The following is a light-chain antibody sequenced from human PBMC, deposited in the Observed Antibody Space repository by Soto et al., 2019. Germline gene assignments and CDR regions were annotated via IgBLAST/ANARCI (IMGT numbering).Light chain of an antibody. V-gene: IGLV2-14*01. J-gene: IGLJ1*01. CDR2: DVS. CDR1: SSDVGGYNY. Sequence: QSVRTQPASVSGSPGQSITISCTGTSSDVGGYNYVSWYQQYPGKAPKLMIYDVSNRPSGVSNRFSGSKSGNTASLTISGLQAEDEADYYCNSYTSRSSSTYVFGTGTKVTVL. CDR3: NSYTSRSSSTYV.